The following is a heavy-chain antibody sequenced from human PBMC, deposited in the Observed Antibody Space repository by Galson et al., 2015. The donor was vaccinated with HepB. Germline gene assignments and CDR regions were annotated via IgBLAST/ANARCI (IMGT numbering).Heavy chain of an antibody. J-gene: IGHJ4*02. Sequence: SLRLSCAASGFTFSSYAMHWVRQAPGKGLEWVSTISGPGDNTYYADSVKGRFTISRDNSKSTVYLQMNSLRAGDTAVYYCTREGVSSNGWYADSWGQGTLVTVSS. V-gene: IGHV3-23*01. CDR1: GFTFSSYA. CDR2: ISGPGDNT. CDR3: TREGVSSNGWYADS. D-gene: IGHD6-19*01.